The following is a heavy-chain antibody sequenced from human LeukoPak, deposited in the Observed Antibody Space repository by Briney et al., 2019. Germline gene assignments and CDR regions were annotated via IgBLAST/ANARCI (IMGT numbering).Heavy chain of an antibody. V-gene: IGHV1-69*13. J-gene: IGHJ4*02. CDR1: GGTFSSYA. CDR2: IIPIFGTA. D-gene: IGHD6-6*01. Sequence: ASVKVSCKASGGTFSSYAISWVRQAPGQGLEWMGGIIPIFGTANYAQKFQGRVTITADESTSTAYMELSSLRSEDTAVYYCARRGYSSSSPLDYWGQGTLVTVSS. CDR3: ARRGYSSSSPLDY.